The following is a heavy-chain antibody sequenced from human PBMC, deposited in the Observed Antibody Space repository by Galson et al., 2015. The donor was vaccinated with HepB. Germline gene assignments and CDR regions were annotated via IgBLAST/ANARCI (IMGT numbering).Heavy chain of an antibody. D-gene: IGHD3-3*01. Sequence: SLRLSCAASGFTFGDYAMSWFRQAPGKVLEWVGFIRSKAYGGTTEYAASVKGRFTISRDDSKSIAYLQMNSLKTEDAAVYYCTRGGDFWSGNDAFDIWGQGTMVTVSS. V-gene: IGHV3-49*03. CDR2: IRSKAYGGTT. J-gene: IGHJ3*02. CDR3: TRGGDFWSGNDAFDI. CDR1: GFTFGDYA.